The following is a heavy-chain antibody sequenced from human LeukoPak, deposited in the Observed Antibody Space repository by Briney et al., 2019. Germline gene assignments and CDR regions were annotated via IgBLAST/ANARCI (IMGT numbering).Heavy chain of an antibody. CDR1: GFTFSSYA. D-gene: IGHD5-24*01. J-gene: IGHJ3*01. CDR3: AKDRGTPDAFDL. CDR2: ISDSGGST. V-gene: IGHV3-23*01. Sequence: GGSLRLSCGASGFTFSSYAMTWVRQAPGKGPEWVSAISDSGGSTFYADSVKGRFTISRDNSKNTLYLQMNSLRAEDTAVYYCAKDRGTPDAFDLWGQGTMVTVSS.